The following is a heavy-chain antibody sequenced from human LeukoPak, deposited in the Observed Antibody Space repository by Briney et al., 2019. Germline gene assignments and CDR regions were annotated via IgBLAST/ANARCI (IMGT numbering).Heavy chain of an antibody. CDR3: ARKDSSGWYALEDAFDI. V-gene: IGHV4-31*03. CDR1: GGSISSGGYF. J-gene: IGHJ3*02. CDR2: IYYSGST. Sequence: SETLSLTCTVSGGSISSGGYFCSWIRQHPGKGLEWIGYIYYSGSTYYNPSLKSRVTISVDTAKNQFYLKLSSVTAADTAVYYCARKDSSGWYALEDAFDIWGQGTMVTVSS. D-gene: IGHD6-19*01.